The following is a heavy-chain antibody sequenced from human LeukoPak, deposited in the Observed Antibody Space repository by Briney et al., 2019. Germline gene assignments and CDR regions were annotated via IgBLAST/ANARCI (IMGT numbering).Heavy chain of an antibody. CDR1: GYTFTNYY. D-gene: IGHD1-26*01. J-gene: IGHJ4*02. V-gene: IGHV1-2*02. CDR2: INPKSGGT. CDR3: VPSANYYYYFDY. Sequence: ASVKVSCKASGYTFTNYYMHWVRQAPGLGFEWMGWINPKSGGTSYPQKFQGRLTMTRDTSISTAYMELSRLRSDDTAVYYCVPSANYYYYFDYWGQGTLVTVSS.